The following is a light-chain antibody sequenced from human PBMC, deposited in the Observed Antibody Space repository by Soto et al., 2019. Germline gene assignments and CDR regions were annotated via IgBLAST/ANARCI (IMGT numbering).Light chain of an antibody. CDR2: DVS. J-gene: IGLJ2*01. V-gene: IGLV2-11*01. CDR3: CSYAGSYTLV. Sequence: QSALTQPRSVSGSPGQSVTISCTGTSSDVGGYNYVSWYQQHPGKAPKLIIYDVSKRPSGVPDRFSGSKSGNTASLTISGLQAEDEAEYYCCSYAGSYTLVFGGGTKVTVL. CDR1: SSDVGGYNY.